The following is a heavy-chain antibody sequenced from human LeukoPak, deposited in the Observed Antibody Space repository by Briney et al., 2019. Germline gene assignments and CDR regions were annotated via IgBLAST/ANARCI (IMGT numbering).Heavy chain of an antibody. V-gene: IGHV1-18*01. CDR1: GYTFTSYG. D-gene: IGHD3-16*02. CDR3: AGSYDYVWGSYRGAFDI. Sequence: ASVKVSCKASGYTFTSYGISWVRQAPGQGLEWMGWISAYNGNTNYAQKLQGRVTMTTDTSTSTAYMELRSLRSDDTAVYYCAGSYDYVWGSYRGAFDIWGQGTMVTVSS. J-gene: IGHJ3*02. CDR2: ISAYNGNT.